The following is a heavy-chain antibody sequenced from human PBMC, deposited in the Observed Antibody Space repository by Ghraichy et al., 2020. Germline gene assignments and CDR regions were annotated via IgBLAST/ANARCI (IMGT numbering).Heavy chain of an antibody. V-gene: IGHV3-23*01. CDR1: GFTFSSYA. Sequence: LSLTCAAFGFTFSSYAMSWVRQAPGKGLEWVSAISGSGGSTYYADSVKGRFTISRDNSKNTLYLQMNSLRAEDTAVYYCAKEGGWVGYSSSWYPFYFDYWGQGTLVTVSS. J-gene: IGHJ4*02. D-gene: IGHD6-13*01. CDR3: AKEGGWVGYSSSWYPFYFDY. CDR2: ISGSGGST.